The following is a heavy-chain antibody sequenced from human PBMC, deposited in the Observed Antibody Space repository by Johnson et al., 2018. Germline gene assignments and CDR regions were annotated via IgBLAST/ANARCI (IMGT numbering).Heavy chain of an antibody. CDR1: GGSISSYY. V-gene: IGHV4-59*01. Sequence: QVQLQESGPGLVKPSETLSLTCTVSGGSISSYYWSWIRQPPGKGLEWIGYIYYSGSTNYNPSLKSRVTISVDTAKNQFSLKLSSVTAADTAVYYCARRADYYDSSGYYHDAFDIWGQGTMDTVSS. CDR3: ARRADYYDSSGYYHDAFDI. J-gene: IGHJ3*02. CDR2: IYYSGST. D-gene: IGHD3-22*01.